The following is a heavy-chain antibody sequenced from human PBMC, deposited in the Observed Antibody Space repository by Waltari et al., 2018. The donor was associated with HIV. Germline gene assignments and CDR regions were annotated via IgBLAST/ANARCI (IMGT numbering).Heavy chain of an antibody. Sequence: QVQLVESGGGVVQPGRSLRLSCAASGFTFSSYAMHWVRQAPGNGVEWVAVISYDGSNKYYADSVKGLVTISRDDSKNTLYLQMNSLSAEDTAVYYCARDPYYYDSSGYLCYFDYWGQGTLVTVSS. CDR1: GFTFSSYA. CDR3: ARDPYYYDSSGYLCYFDY. D-gene: IGHD3-22*01. V-gene: IGHV3-30-3*01. CDR2: ISYDGSNK. J-gene: IGHJ4*02.